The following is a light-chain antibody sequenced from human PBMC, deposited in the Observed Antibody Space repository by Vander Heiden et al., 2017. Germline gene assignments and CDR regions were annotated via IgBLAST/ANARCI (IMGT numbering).Light chain of an antibody. V-gene: IGLV1-51*01. J-gene: IGLJ2*01. Sequence: QSVLTQPPSASAAPGQKVTISCSGSSSNIGNNYVSWYQQLPGTAPKLLIYDNNKRPSGIPDRFSGSKSGTSATLGITGLQTGDEADYYCGTWDSSLSAVVFGGGTKLTGL. CDR2: DNN. CDR1: SSNIGNNY. CDR3: GTWDSSLSAVV.